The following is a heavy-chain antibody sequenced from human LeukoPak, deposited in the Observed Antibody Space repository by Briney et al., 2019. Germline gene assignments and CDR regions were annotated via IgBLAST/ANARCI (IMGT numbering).Heavy chain of an antibody. Sequence: SQTLSLTCTVSGGSISSDSYYWSWIRQPAGKGLEWIGRIYTSGSTNYNPSLKSRVTISVDTSKNQFSLKLSSVTAADTAVYYCARGRGSLIDYWGQGTLVTVSS. J-gene: IGHJ4*02. CDR3: ARGRGSLIDY. V-gene: IGHV4-61*02. CDR2: IYTSGST. CDR1: GGSISSDSYY. D-gene: IGHD3-16*01.